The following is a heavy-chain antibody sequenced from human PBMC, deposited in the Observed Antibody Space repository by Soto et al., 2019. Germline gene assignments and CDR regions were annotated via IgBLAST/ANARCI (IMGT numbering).Heavy chain of an antibody. CDR3: ARDYSSSWYYWFDP. D-gene: IGHD6-13*01. CDR2: ISAYNGKT. CDR1: GYTFTSYG. V-gene: IGHV1-18*01. J-gene: IGHJ5*02. Sequence: ASVKVSCKASGYTFTSYGISWVRQAPGQGLEWMGWISAYNGKTNYAQKLQGRVTMTTDTSTSTAYMELRSLRSADTAVYYCARDYSSSWYYWFDPWGQGTLVTVSS.